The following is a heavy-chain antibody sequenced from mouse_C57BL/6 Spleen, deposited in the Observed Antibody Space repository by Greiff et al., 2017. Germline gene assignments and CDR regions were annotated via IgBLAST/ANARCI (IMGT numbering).Heavy chain of an antibody. J-gene: IGHJ4*01. CDR2: IYPGDGDT. CDR3: ASKGIYYYGSSYGAMDY. D-gene: IGHD1-1*01. Sequence: QVQLQQSGPELVKPGASVKISCKASGYAFSSSWMNWVKQRPGKGLEWIGRIYPGDGDTNYNGKFKGKATLTADKSSSTAYMQLSSLTSEDSAVYFCASKGIYYYGSSYGAMDYWGQGTSVTVSS. V-gene: IGHV1-82*01. CDR1: GYAFSSSW.